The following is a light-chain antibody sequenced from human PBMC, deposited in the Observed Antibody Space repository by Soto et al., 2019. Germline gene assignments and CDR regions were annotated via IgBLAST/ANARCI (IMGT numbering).Light chain of an antibody. Sequence: ETVVTQSPGTLSLSPGERATLSCRASQSVSSNYLAWYQQKPGQAPRLLIYGASSRATGIPDRFSGSGSGPDFPLTISRLEPEDFAVYYCQQYGRSPPSWTFGQGTKVEIK. CDR2: GAS. J-gene: IGKJ1*01. CDR1: QSVSSNY. CDR3: QQYGRSPPSWT. V-gene: IGKV3-20*01.